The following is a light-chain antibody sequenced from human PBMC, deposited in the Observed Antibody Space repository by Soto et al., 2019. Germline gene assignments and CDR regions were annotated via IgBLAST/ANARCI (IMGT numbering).Light chain of an antibody. CDR2: DTT. V-gene: IGKV3-11*01. CDR3: QQRRNWPYT. Sequence: ETLLTQSPGTLSLSPGERATLSCRASQSVSNYLAWFQQKPGQAPRLLIFDTTNRAPGTPARFSGSGSVPDFTLTISSLEPEDFAVYYCQQRRNWPYTFGQGTKLEIK. CDR1: QSVSNY. J-gene: IGKJ2*01.